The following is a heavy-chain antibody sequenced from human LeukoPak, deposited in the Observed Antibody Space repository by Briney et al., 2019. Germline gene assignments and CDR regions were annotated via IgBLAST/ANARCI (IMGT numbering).Heavy chain of an antibody. V-gene: IGHV1-18*01. CDR1: GYTFTSYG. D-gene: IGHD2-15*01. Sequence: GASVKVSCKAAGYTFTSYGISWVRQPPGQGLEWMGWISAYNGNTNYAQKLQGRVNMTTDTSTSTAYMELRSLRSDDTAVYYCARDLVGYGMDVWGQGTTVTVSS. CDR3: ARDLVGYGMDV. J-gene: IGHJ6*02. CDR2: ISAYNGNT.